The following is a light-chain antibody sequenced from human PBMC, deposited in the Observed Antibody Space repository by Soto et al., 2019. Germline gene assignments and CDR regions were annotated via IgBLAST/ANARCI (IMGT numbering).Light chain of an antibody. CDR2: ASS. V-gene: IGKV1-9*01. Sequence: DIPLTQSPSFLSASVGDRVTISCRASQGISSYLAWYQQTPGKAPKLLIYASSTLQSGVPSRFSGSGSGTKFPLTIGSLQPEDFSTYYCQPLNTFPVTFGQGTRLGI. CDR1: QGISSY. CDR3: QPLNTFPVT. J-gene: IGKJ5*01.